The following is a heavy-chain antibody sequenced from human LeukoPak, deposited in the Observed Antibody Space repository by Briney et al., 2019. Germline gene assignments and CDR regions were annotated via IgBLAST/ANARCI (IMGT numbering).Heavy chain of an antibody. CDR1: GYTLTELS. J-gene: IGHJ4*02. V-gene: IGHV1-24*01. CDR3: ATAAPGYYDILTGYYLGNY. D-gene: IGHD3-9*01. CDR2: FDPEDGET. Sequence: VNVSCKVSGYTLTELSMHWVRQAPGKGLEWMGGFDPEDGETIYAQKFQGRVTMTEDTSTDTAYMGLSSLRSEDTAVYYCATAAPGYYDILTGYYLGNYWGQGTLVSASS.